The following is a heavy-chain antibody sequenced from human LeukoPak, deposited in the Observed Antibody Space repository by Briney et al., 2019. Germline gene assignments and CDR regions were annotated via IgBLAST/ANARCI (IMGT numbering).Heavy chain of an antibody. D-gene: IGHD3-16*02. CDR1: GASITSESSY. V-gene: IGHV4-39*01. J-gene: IGHJ4*02. CDR3: ARAPSYRRYSYHS. CDR2: LVYDGSS. Sequence: SETLSLTCTVSGASITSESSYWGWLHQPPGKGFQWIGGLVYDGSSHYNPSLQSHVSISADTSNNQFSLKLASVTASDTGAYFCARAPSYRRYSYHSWGQGTLVTVSS.